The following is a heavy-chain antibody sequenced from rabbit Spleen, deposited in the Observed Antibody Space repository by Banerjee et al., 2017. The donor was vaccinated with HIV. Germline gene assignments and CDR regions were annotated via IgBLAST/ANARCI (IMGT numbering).Heavy chain of an antibody. V-gene: IGHV1S45*01. D-gene: IGHD1-1*01. J-gene: IGHJ2*01. CDR3: ARNYVNAFDP. CDR1: GFSFSSSYY. CDR2: IYTRSGST. Sequence: QEQLVESGGGLVQPEGSLTLTCTASGFSFSSSYYMCWVRQAPGKGLEWIGCIYTRSGSTWYASWVNGRFTISKTSSTTVTLQMTSLTAADTATYFCARNYVNAFDPWGPGTLVTIS.